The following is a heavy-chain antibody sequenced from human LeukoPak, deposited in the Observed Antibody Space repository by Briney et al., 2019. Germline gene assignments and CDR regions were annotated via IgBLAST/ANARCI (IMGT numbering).Heavy chain of an antibody. V-gene: IGHV4-34*01. CDR3: ASTSGYSYGWYYFDY. D-gene: IGHD5-18*01. J-gene: IGHJ4*02. CDR1: GGSFSGYY. CDR2: INHSGST. Sequence: SETLSLTCAVYGGSFSGYYWSWIRQPPGKGLEWIGEINHSGSTNYNPSLKSRVTISVDTSKNQFSLKLSSVTAADTAVYYCASTSGYSYGWYYFDYWGQGTLVTVSS.